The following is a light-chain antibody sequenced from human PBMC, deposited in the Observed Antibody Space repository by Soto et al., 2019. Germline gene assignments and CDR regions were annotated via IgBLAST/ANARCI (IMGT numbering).Light chain of an antibody. V-gene: IGKV1-5*03. Sequence: DIKMTQSPSTLSGSVGDRVTITCRASQTISSWLAWYQQKPGKAPKLLIYKASTLKSGVPSRFSGSGSGTEFTLTISSLQPEDFATYYCQQLYSFPLTFGGGTKVDIK. CDR2: KAS. CDR3: QQLYSFPLT. J-gene: IGKJ4*01. CDR1: QTISSW.